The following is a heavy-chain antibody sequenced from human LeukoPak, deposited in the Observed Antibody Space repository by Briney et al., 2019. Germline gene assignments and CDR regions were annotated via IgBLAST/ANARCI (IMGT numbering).Heavy chain of an antibody. CDR1: GFTFDDYA. J-gene: IGHJ4*02. V-gene: IGHV3-23*01. CDR2: ISGSGGST. Sequence: PGRSLRLSCAASGFTFDDYAMHWVRQAPGKGLEWVSGISGSGGSTYYADSVKGRFTISRDNSKNTLYLQMNSLRAEDTAVYYCAKEGYYYGSGSYLLYWGQGTLVTVSS. D-gene: IGHD3-10*01. CDR3: AKEGYYYGSGSYLLY.